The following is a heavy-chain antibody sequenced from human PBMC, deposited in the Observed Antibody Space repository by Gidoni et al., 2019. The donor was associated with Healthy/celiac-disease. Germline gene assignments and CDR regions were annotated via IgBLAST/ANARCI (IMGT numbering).Heavy chain of an antibody. CDR1: GGSSSSYY. J-gene: IGHJ6*02. CDR2: IYTSGST. D-gene: IGHD3-10*01. Sequence: QVQLQESGPGLVKSSDTLSLPCTVPGGSSSSYYWSWIRQPAGKGLEWIGRIYTSGSTNYNPSLKSRVTMSVDTSKNQFSLKLSSVTAADTAVYYCARERNYYGSGSYYSRASNYYGMDVWGQGTTVTVSS. CDR3: ARERNYYGSGSYYSRASNYYGMDV. V-gene: IGHV4-4*07.